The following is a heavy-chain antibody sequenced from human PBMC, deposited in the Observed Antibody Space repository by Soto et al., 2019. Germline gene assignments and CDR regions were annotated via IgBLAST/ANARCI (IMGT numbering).Heavy chain of an antibody. D-gene: IGHD2-2*01. Sequence: EVQLVESGGGLIQPGGSLRLSCAASGFTVSSNYMSWVRQAPGKGLEWVSVIYSGGSTYYADSVKGRFTISRDNSKNTLYLQMNSLRAEDTAVYYCASSKARHALIGGMDVWGKGTTVTVSS. J-gene: IGHJ6*04. CDR1: GFTVSSNY. V-gene: IGHV3-53*01. CDR2: IYSGGST. CDR3: ASSKARHALIGGMDV.